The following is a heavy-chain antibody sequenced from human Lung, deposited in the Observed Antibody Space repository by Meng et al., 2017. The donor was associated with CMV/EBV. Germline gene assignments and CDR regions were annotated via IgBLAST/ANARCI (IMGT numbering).Heavy chain of an antibody. J-gene: IGHJ6*02. Sequence: SXAASEFTFSSYEMNWVRQAPGKGLEWVAYISTSGTTIYYADSVRGRFTISRDNAKNSLFLQMNSLRAEDTAVYYCARSSGWLTPGGYGMDVWGQGXTVTVSS. CDR1: EFTFSSYE. D-gene: IGHD2-15*01. V-gene: IGHV3-48*03. CDR2: ISTSGTTI. CDR3: ARSSGWLTPGGYGMDV.